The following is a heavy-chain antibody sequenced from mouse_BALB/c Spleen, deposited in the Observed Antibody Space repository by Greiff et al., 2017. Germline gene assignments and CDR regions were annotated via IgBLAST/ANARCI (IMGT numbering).Heavy chain of an antibody. D-gene: IGHD2-1*01. CDR2: IRLKSNNYAT. V-gene: IGHV6-6*02. CDR3: TRSFYF. CDR1: GFTFSNYW. Sequence: DVKLQESGGGLVQPGGSMKLSCVASGFTFSNYWMNWVRQSPEKGLEWVAEIRLKSNNYATHYAESVKGRFTISRDDSKSSVYLQMNNLRAEDTGIYYCTRSFYFWGQGTLVTVSA. J-gene: IGHJ3*01.